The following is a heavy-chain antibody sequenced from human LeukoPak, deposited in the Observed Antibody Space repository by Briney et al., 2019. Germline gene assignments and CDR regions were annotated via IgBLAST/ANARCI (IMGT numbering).Heavy chain of an antibody. CDR1: GYSISSGYY. J-gene: IGHJ4*02. CDR2: IYTSGST. CDR3: ARDLSVTDSSGPFDY. Sequence: PSETLSLTCTVSGYSISSGYYWGWIRQPPGKGLEWIGRIYTSGSTNYNPSLKSRVTMSVDASKNQFSLKLSSVTAADTAVYYCARDLSVTDSSGPFDYWGQGTLVTVSS. V-gene: IGHV4-38-2*02. D-gene: IGHD3-22*01.